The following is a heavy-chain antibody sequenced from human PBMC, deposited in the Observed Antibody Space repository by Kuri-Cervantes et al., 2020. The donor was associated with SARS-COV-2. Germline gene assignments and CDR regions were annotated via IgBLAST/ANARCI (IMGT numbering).Heavy chain of an antibody. Sequence: GGSLRLSCAASGFTFSSYGMHWVRRAPGKGLEWVAVIWYDGSNKYYADSVKGRFTISRDNSKNTLYLQMNSLRAEDTAVYYCAKDRNTAMAYFDYWGQGTLVTVSS. CDR2: IWYDGSNK. CDR3: AKDRNTAMAYFDY. CDR1: GFTFSSYG. D-gene: IGHD5-18*01. V-gene: IGHV3-30*02. J-gene: IGHJ4*02.